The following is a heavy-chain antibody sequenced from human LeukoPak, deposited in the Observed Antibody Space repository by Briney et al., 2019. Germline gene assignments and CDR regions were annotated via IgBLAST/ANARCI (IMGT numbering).Heavy chain of an antibody. V-gene: IGHV3-53*01. CDR3: ASGYCSGGSCYSVYFQH. CDR2: IYSGGNT. CDR1: GFAVNSNY. J-gene: IGHJ1*01. Sequence: GGSLRLSCAASGFAVNSNYMSWVRQAQGKGLEWVSVIYSGGNTYYADSVKGRFTISRDNAKNTLYLQMNSLRAEDTAVYYCASGYCSGGSCYSVYFQHWGQGTLVTVSS. D-gene: IGHD2-15*01.